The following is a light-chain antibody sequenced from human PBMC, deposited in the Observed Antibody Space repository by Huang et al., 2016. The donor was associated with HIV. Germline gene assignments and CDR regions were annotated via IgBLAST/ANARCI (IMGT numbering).Light chain of an antibody. CDR1: QGVTKTSQSLSSNS. CDR3: QLSVGSPPMYT. Sequence: IVLTQSPGPLSLSPGDRVTLFCSAGQGVTKTSQSLSSNSLAWYQQRPGQTPRLLIYGTSTRAAGVSDRFIGRGSGSDFTLTITRLEPEDFAVYYCQLSVGSPPMYTFGQGTKLEIK. V-gene: IGKV3-20*01. CDR2: GTS. J-gene: IGKJ2*01.